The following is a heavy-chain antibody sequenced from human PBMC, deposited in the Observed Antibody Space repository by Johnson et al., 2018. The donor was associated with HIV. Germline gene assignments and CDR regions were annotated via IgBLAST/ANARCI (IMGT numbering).Heavy chain of an antibody. CDR3: ARAPEVRGVDAFDV. CDR2: IWYDGSKK. CDR1: GFTFSSYG. V-gene: IGHV3-33*01. J-gene: IGHJ3*01. D-gene: IGHD3-10*01. Sequence: QVQLVESGGGVVQPGRSLRLSCAASGFTFSSYGMHWVRQAPGKGLEWVAVIWYDGSKKYYAGSVKGRFTISRDNSKTTLYLQMNSLRAEDTAVYYCARAPEVRGVDAFDVWGQGTMVTVSS.